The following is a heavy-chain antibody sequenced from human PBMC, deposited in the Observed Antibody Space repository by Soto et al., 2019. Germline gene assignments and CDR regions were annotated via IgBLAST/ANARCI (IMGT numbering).Heavy chain of an antibody. CDR1: GGSISSYY. CDR2: IYYSGST. D-gene: IGHD4-17*01. CDR3: ARGRGTVTYYYYYGMDV. J-gene: IGHJ6*02. V-gene: IGHV4-59*01. Sequence: SETLSLTCTVCGGSISSYYWSWIRQPPGKGLEWIGYIYYSGSTNYNPSLKSRVTISVDTSKNQFSLKLSSVTAADTAVYYCARGRGTVTYYYYYGMDVWGQGTTVTVSS.